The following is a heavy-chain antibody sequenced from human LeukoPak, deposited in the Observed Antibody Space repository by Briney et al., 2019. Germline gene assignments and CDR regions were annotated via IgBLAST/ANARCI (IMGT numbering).Heavy chain of an antibody. J-gene: IGHJ4*02. CDR2: IIPIFGTA. V-gene: IGHV1-69*13. CDR3: ARDRDYGDDECFFDY. Sequence: GASVKVSCKASGGTFSSYAISWVRQAPGQGLEWMGGIIPIFGTANYAQKFQGRVTITADESTSTAYMELSSLRSKDTAVYYCARDRDYGDDECFFDYWGQGTLVTVSS. D-gene: IGHD4-17*01. CDR1: GGTFSSYA.